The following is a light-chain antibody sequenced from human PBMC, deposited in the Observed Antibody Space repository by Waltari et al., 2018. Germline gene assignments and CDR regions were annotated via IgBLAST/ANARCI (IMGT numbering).Light chain of an antibody. CDR1: GSDAAGYHY. V-gene: IGLV2-11*01. CDR3: CSYAGSYTPV. Sequence: QPALTQPRSVSGSPGQSVTFSCTGTGSDAAGYHYVSWYQQHPGKAPKLMIYDVSKRPSGVPDRFSGSKSGNTASLTISGLQAEDEADYYCCSYAGSYTPVFGGGTKLTVL. CDR2: DVS. J-gene: IGLJ2*01.